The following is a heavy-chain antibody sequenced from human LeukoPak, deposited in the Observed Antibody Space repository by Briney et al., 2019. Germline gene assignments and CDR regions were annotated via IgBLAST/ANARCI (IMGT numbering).Heavy chain of an antibody. CDR3: TKNQILDDTGSWYAY. D-gene: IGHD6-13*01. V-gene: IGHV3-23*01. J-gene: IGHJ4*02. CDR1: GFTFSGYA. CDR2: ISDGGGRT. Sequence: GGSLRLSCVASGFTFSGYAMSWVRQAPGKGLEWVSGISDGGGRTFYAESVKGRFTVSRDNSKNTLYLRMNSLRAEDTAIYYCTKNQILDDTGSWYAYWGQGTLVTVSS.